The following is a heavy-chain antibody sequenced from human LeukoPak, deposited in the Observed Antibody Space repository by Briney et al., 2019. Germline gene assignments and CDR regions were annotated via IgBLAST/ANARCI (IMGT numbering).Heavy chain of an antibody. D-gene: IGHD3-10*01. CDR2: INPNSGGT. J-gene: IGHJ4*02. V-gene: IGHV1-2*06. CDR1: GYTFTGYY. Sequence: ASVKVSCKASGYTFTGYYMHWVRQAPGQGLEWMGRINPNSGGTNYAQKFQGRVTMTRDTSISTAYMELSRLRSDDTAVYYCARYPISMVREPFDYWGQGTLVTVSS. CDR3: ARYPISMVREPFDY.